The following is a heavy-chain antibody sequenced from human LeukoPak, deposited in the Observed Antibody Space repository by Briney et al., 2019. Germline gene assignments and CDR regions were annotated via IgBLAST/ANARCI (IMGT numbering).Heavy chain of an antibody. V-gene: IGHV3-48*03. CDR3: AGTLGFPNAFDI. CDR2: ISSSGSTI. CDR1: GFTFSSYE. Sequence: PGGSLRLSCAASGFTFSSYEMNWVRQAPGTGLEWVSYISSSGSTIYYADSVKGRFTISRDNAKNSLYLQMNSLRAEDTAVYYCAGTLGFPNAFDIWGQGTMVTVSS. J-gene: IGHJ3*02.